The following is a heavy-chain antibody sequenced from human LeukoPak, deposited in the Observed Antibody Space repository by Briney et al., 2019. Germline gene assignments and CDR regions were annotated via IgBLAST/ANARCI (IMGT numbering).Heavy chain of an antibody. CDR2: ISYDGSNK. Sequence: GGSLRLSCAASGFTFSSYGMHWVRQAPGKGLEWVAVISYDGSNKYYADSVKGRFTISRDNSKNTLYLQMNSLRAEDTAVYYCAKDRLPPIAAAGPEFDYWGQGTLVTVSS. V-gene: IGHV3-30*18. D-gene: IGHD6-13*01. J-gene: IGHJ4*02. CDR3: AKDRLPPIAAAGPEFDY. CDR1: GFTFSSYG.